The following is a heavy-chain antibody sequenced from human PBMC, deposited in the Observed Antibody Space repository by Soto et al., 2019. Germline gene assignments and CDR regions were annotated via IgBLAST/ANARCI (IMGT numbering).Heavy chain of an antibody. V-gene: IGHV3-23*01. CDR2: ISGSGGST. CDR3: AKWSIVVVPAAGDFDY. CDR1: GFTFSSYA. Sequence: EVQLLGSGGGLVQPGGSLRLSCAASGFTFSSYAMNWVRQAPGKGLEWVSVISGSGGSTYYADSVKGRFTISRDNSKNTLYLQMNSLRAEDTAVYYCAKWSIVVVPAAGDFDYWGQGTLVTVSS. J-gene: IGHJ4*02. D-gene: IGHD2-2*01.